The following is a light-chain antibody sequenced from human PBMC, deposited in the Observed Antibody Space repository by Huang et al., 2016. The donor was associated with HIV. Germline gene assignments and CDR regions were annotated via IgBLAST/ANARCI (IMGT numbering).Light chain of an antibody. J-gene: IGKJ1*01. CDR3: QQYYSTPPWT. CDR1: QGISNY. V-gene: IGKV1-NL1*01. Sequence: DIQMTQSPSSLSASVGDRVTITCRASQGISNYLAWYQQKPGKAPKLLLYGASRLESGVPSRFSGNRSGTDFTLTISTLQPEDFATYYCQQYYSTPPWTFGQGTKVEI. CDR2: GAS.